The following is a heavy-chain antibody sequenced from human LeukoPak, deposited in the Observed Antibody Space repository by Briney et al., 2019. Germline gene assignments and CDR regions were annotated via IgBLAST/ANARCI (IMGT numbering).Heavy chain of an antibody. CDR2: ISYDGSNK. V-gene: IGHV3-30*18. CDR1: GFTFSSYG. D-gene: IGHD3-10*01. Sequence: SCKASGFTFSSYGMHWVRQAPGKGLEWVAVISYDGSNKYYADSVKGRFTISRDNSKNTLYLQMNSLRAEDTAVYYCAKDAPVYGSGSFYNLGYYFDYWGQGTLVTVSS. CDR3: AKDAPVYGSGSFYNLGYYFDY. J-gene: IGHJ4*02.